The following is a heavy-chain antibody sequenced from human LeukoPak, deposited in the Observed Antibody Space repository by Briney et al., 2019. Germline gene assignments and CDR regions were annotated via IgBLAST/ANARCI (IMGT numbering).Heavy chain of an antibody. CDR2: IYYSGST. CDR1: GGSISSSSYY. D-gene: IGHD3-10*01. J-gene: IGHJ4*02. CDR3: ARLRSLLWIGELND. Sequence: KPSETLSLTCTVSGGSISSSSYYWGWIRQPPGKGLEWIGSIYYSGSTYYNPSLKSRVTISVDTSKNQFSLKLSSVTAADTAVYYCARLRSLLWIGELNDWGQGTLVTVSS. V-gene: IGHV4-39*01.